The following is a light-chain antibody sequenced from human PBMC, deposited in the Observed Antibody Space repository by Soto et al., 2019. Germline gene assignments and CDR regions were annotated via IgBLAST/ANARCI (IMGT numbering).Light chain of an antibody. CDR1: QSVSNNY. J-gene: IGKJ4*01. CDR3: QQYGTSPLT. V-gene: IGKV3-20*01. Sequence: EIVLTQSPGTLSLSPVERATLSCMASQSVSNNYLAWYQQKPGQAPRLLIYGASSRATGIPDRFSGSGSGTDFTLTVSRLEPEDFAVYYCQQYGTSPLTFGQGTKVDIK. CDR2: GAS.